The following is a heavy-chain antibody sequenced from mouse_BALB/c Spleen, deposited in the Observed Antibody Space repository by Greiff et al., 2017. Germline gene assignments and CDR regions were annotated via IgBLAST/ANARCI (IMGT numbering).Heavy chain of an antibody. Sequence: EVQLVESGGDLVKPGGSLKLSCAASGFTFSSYGMSWVRQTPDKRLEWVATISSGGSYTYYPDSVKGRFTISRDNAKNTLYLQMSSLKSEDTAMYYCARHSPYFDVWGAGTTVTVSS. CDR1: GFTFSSYG. CDR3: ARHSPYFDV. CDR2: ISSGGSYT. J-gene: IGHJ1*01. V-gene: IGHV5-6*01.